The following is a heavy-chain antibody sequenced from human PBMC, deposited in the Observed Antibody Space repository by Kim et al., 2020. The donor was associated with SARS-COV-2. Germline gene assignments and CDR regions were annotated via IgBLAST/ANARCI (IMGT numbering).Heavy chain of an antibody. D-gene: IGHD3-10*01. V-gene: IGHV4-34*01. CDR2: INHSGST. CDR1: GGSFSGYY. CDR3: ARAKYGSGSYYYLGSSYYGMDV. Sequence: SETLSLTCAVYGGSFSGYYWSWIRQPPGKGLEWIGEINHSGSTNYNPSLKSRVTISVDTSKNQFSLKLSSVTAADTAVYYCARAKYGSGSYYYLGSSYYGMDVWGQGTTVTVSS. J-gene: IGHJ6*02.